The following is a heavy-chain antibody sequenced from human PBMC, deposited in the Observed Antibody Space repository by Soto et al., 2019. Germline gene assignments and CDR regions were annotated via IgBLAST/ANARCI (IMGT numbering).Heavy chain of an antibody. CDR2: TYYRSKWYN. CDR1: GDSVSSNSAA. D-gene: IGHD5-18*01. J-gene: IGHJ6*03. CDR3: ARETDTAMVTGYYYYYYMDV. V-gene: IGHV6-1*01. Sequence: SQTLSLTCAISGDSVSSNSAAWNWIRQSPSRGLEWLGRTYYRSKWYNDYAVSVKSRITINPDTSKNQFSLQLNSVTPEDTAVYYCARETDTAMVTGYYYYYYMDVWGKGTTVTRLL.